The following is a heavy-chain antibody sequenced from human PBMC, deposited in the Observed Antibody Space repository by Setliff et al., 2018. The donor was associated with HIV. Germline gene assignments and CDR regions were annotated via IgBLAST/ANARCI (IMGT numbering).Heavy chain of an antibody. CDR3: ARDDRCSGGCCYSY. CDR2: IYHSGAT. D-gene: IGHD2-15*01. V-gene: IGHV4-38-2*02. CDR1: GDSVTIAYY. J-gene: IGHJ4*02. Sequence: ASETLSLTCTLSGDSVTIAYYWGWIRQHPGKGRQWVGSIYHSGATFFTPSLKSRVTLSVDTSKNQFFLRLTSVTAADTSVYYCARDDRCSGGCCYSYWGQGALVTVSS.